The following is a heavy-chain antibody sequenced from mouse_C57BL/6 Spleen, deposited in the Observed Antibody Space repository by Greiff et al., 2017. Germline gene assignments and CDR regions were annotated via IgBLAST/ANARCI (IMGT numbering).Heavy chain of an antibody. V-gene: IGHV1-83*01. CDR2: YPGSGNTY. Sequence: VQLQQSGPELVKPGASVKMSCKASGYTFTDYYMHWVKQKPGKGLEWIGEIYPGSGNTYYNEKFKGKATLTADTSSSTAYMQLSSLTSEDSAVYFCANLLLRLYYAMDYWGQGTSVTVSS. J-gene: IGHJ4*01. CDR3: NLLLRLYYAMDY. D-gene: IGHD1-1*01. CDR1: YTFTDYYM.